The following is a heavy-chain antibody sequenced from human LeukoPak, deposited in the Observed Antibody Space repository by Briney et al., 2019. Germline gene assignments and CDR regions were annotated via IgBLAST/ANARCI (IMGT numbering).Heavy chain of an antibody. Sequence: GGSLRLSCVGSGFNFSDYGMNWVRQAPGKGLEWVSVIYSGGSTDYADSVKGRFTISRDNSKNTLYLQMNNLRAEDTAVYHCARPHTGYYYYYAMDVWGQGTTVTVSS. V-gene: IGHV3-66*01. CDR1: GFNFSDYG. CDR3: ARPHTGYYYYYAMDV. J-gene: IGHJ6*02. D-gene: IGHD5-18*01. CDR2: IYSGGST.